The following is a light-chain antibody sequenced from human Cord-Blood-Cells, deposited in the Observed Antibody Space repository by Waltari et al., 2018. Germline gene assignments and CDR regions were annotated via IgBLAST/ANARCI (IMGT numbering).Light chain of an antibody. CDR3: CSYAGSSTWV. J-gene: IGLJ3*02. CDR1: SSDVGSYNL. Sequence: QSALTQPASVSGTHGQSITIPCTGTSSDVGSYNLVCGYQQPPAEAPKLVIYQGSKRPSGVSNRFSGSKSGNTASLTISGLQAEDEADYYCCSYAGSSTWVFGGGTKLTVL. CDR2: QGS. V-gene: IGLV2-23*01.